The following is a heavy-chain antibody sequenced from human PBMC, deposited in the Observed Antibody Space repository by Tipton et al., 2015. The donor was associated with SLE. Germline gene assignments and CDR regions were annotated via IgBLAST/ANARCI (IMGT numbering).Heavy chain of an antibody. CDR2: IYTSGST. J-gene: IGHJ6*03. D-gene: IGHD2-8*02. Sequence: TLSLTCTVSGGSISSGSYYWSWIRQPAGKGLEWIGYIYTSGSTNYNPSLKSRVTISVDTSKNQFSLKLSSVTAADAAVYYCARVGVYGLGTNYYYYMDVWGKGTTVTVSS. CDR1: GGSISSGSYY. CDR3: ARVGVYGLGTNYYYYMDV. V-gene: IGHV4-61*09.